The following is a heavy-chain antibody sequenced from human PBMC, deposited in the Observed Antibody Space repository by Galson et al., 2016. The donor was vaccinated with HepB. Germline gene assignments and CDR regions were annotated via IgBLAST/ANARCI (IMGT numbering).Heavy chain of an antibody. J-gene: IGHJ5*02. D-gene: IGHD3-3*01. Sequence: TLSLTCAVYGGSFSGYDWTWIRQPPGKGLEWIGEITHKGTTNYNPSLNSRVTMSVDTSKSQFSLKMNSVTAADTAVYFCARGIRRGLTIFGVVTLFDPWGQGTLVTVSS. CDR1: GGSFSGYD. CDR2: ITHKGTT. CDR3: ARGIRRGLTIFGVVTLFDP. V-gene: IGHV4-34*01.